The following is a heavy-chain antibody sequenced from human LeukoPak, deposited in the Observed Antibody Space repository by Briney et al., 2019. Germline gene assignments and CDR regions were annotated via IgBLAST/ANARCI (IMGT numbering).Heavy chain of an antibody. V-gene: IGHV4-34*01. D-gene: IGHD6-13*01. Sequence: SETLSLTCAVYGVSFRGYYWSWIRQPPGNGLHWIGEINHSGSTNYTPSLKSRVTISVDTSKNQFSLKLSSVAAADTAVYYCARKRAPAGTDWFDPWGQGTLVTVSS. J-gene: IGHJ5*02. CDR2: INHSGST. CDR3: ARKRAPAGTDWFDP. CDR1: GVSFRGYY.